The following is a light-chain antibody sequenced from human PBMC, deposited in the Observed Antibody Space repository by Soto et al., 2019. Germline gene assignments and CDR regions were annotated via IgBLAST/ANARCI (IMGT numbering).Light chain of an antibody. CDR1: SSDIGGYNY. J-gene: IGLJ1*01. CDR3: SSYRARSTTHYV. V-gene: IGLV2-14*03. CDR2: DVT. Sequence: QSALTQPASLSGSPGQSITISCTGTSSDIGGYNYVSWYQQHPGKAPKLIIHDVTNRPSGVSDRFFGSKSGNTASLTISGLQAADEADYYCSSYRARSTTHYVFGTGTKVTVL.